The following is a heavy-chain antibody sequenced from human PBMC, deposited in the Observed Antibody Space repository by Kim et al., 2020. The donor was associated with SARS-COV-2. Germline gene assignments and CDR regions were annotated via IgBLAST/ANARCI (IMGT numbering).Heavy chain of an antibody. D-gene: IGHD2-21*02. V-gene: IGHV3-30*04. CDR2: ISYDGTYK. CDR1: GFAFRDFA. J-gene: IGHJ2*01. Sequence: GGSLRLSCAASGFAFRDFAMHWARQAPGKGLEWVAVISYDGTYKFYGDSVKGRFSVSRDNFKNTLFLQMNTLRREDTAVYYCARDGRDYGGDSYDAIDL. CDR3: ARDGRDYGGDSYDAIDL.